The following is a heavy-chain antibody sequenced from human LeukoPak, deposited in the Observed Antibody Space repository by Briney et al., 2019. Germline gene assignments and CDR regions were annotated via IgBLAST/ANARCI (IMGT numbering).Heavy chain of an antibody. CDR1: GGSISSYY. V-gene: IGHV4-59*12. CDR2: IYYSGST. CDR3: ARGRYYYDSSGYYFRPHAFDI. J-gene: IGHJ3*02. Sequence: SETLSLTCTVSGGSISSYYWSWIRQPPGKGLEWIGYIYYSGSTNYNPSLKSRVTISVDTSKNQFSLKLSSVTAADTAVYYCARGRYYYDSSGYYFRPHAFDIWGQGTMVTVSS. D-gene: IGHD3-22*01.